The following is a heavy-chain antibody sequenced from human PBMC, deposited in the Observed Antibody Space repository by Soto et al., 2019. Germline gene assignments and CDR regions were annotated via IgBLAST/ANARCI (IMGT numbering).Heavy chain of an antibody. CDR1: GFTFSSYG. V-gene: IGHV3-30*18. Sequence: PGGSLRLSCAASGFTFSSYGMHWVRQAPGKGLEWVAVISYDGSNKYYADSVKGRFTISRDNSKNTLYLQMNSLRAEDTAVYYCAKEWYGVVPRYYYYYGMDVWGQGTTVTVSS. D-gene: IGHD3-3*01. J-gene: IGHJ6*02. CDR3: AKEWYGVVPRYYYYYGMDV. CDR2: ISYDGSNK.